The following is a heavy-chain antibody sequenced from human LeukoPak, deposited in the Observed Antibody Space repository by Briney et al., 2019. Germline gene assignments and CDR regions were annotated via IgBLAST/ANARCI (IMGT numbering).Heavy chain of an antibody. CDR2: INHSGST. J-gene: IGHJ4*02. CDR3: ARDSAAMVTD. D-gene: IGHD5-18*01. CDR1: GGSFSGYY. V-gene: IGHV4-34*01. Sequence: PSETLSLTCAVYGGSFSGYYWSWIRQPPGKGLEWIGEINHSGSTNYNPSLKSRVTISVDTSKNQFSLKLSSVTAADTAVYYCARDSAAMVTDWGQGTLVTVSS.